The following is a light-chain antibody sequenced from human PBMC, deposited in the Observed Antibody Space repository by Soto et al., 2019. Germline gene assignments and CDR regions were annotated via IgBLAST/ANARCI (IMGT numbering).Light chain of an antibody. Sequence: QSALTQPPSASGSPGQSVTIPCTGTSRDVGGYNFVSWYQQHPGKAPKLMIFEVTKRPSGVPDRFSASKSGNTASLTVSGLQAEDEADYYCSSYGGNNNVLFGRGTQLTVL. CDR3: SSYGGNNNVL. CDR2: EVT. V-gene: IGLV2-8*01. J-gene: IGLJ7*01. CDR1: SRDVGGYNF.